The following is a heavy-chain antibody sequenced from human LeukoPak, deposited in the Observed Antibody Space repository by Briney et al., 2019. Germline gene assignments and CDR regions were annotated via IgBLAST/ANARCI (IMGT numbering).Heavy chain of an antibody. V-gene: IGHV1-2*02. CDR2: INPNSGGT. J-gene: IGHJ4*02. D-gene: IGHD3-10*01. CDR3: ARIWGKRITMVRGAPIDY. Sequence: ASVKVSCKASGYTFTGYYMHWVRQAPGRGLEWMGWINPNSGGTNYAQKFQGRVTMTRDTSISTAYMELSRLRSDDTAVYYCARIWGKRITMVRGAPIDYWGQGTLVTVSS. CDR1: GYTFTGYY.